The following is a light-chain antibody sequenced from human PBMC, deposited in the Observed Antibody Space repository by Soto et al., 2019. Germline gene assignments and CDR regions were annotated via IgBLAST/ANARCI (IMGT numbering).Light chain of an antibody. V-gene: IGKV3-20*01. Sequence: EIVLTQSPGTLSLSPGERATLSCRASQSVSSSYLAWYQQKPGEAHRLLIYGASSTATGIPDRFSGSGAGTEFTPAISSLEPGASAVCYCPRCGSSPLFTFGAATIVVIK. CDR2: GAS. CDR1: QSVSSSY. CDR3: PRCGSSPLFT. J-gene: IGKJ3*01.